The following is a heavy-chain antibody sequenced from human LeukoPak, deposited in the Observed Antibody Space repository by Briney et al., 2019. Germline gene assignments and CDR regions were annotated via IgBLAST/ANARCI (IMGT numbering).Heavy chain of an antibody. CDR1: GFSVTSNY. CDR2: IYSDGST. D-gene: IGHD2/OR15-2a*01. Sequence: PGGSLRLSCTASGFSVTSNYMKWVRQAPGKGLEWVSLIYSDGSTYYADSVKGRSTISRDKSNNMLYLQMNNLRAEDTAMYYCARDPPAVLLGTYGWGQGALVTVSS. V-gene: IGHV3-66*01. CDR3: ARDPPAVLLGTYG. J-gene: IGHJ4*02.